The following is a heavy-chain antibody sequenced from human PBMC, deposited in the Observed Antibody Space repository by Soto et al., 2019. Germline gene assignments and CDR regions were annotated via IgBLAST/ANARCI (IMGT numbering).Heavy chain of an antibody. Sequence: LRLSCAASGFTFSSYAMSWVRQAPGKGLEWVSAISGSGGSTYYADSVRGRFTISRDNSKNTLYLQMNSLRAEDTAVYYCAKCLAMIVLREDYYGMDVWGQGTTVTVSS. V-gene: IGHV3-23*01. CDR1: GFTFSSYA. CDR2: ISGSGGST. J-gene: IGHJ6*02. D-gene: IGHD3-22*01. CDR3: AKCLAMIVLREDYYGMDV.